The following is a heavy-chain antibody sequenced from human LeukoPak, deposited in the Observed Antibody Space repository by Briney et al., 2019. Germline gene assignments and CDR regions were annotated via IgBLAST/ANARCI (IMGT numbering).Heavy chain of an antibody. CDR1: GFTFDDYA. J-gene: IGHJ4*02. CDR2: ISWNSGSI. D-gene: IGHD6-13*01. Sequence: PGGSLRLSCAASGFTFDDYAMPWVRQAPGKGLEWVSGISWNSGSIGYADSVKGRFTISRDNAKNSLYLQMNSLRAEDTALYYCAKDIYPDSSSWLDYWGQGTLVTVSS. V-gene: IGHV3-9*01. CDR3: AKDIYPDSSSWLDY.